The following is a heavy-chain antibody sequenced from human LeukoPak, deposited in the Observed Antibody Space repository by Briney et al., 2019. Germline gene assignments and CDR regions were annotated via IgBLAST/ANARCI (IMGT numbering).Heavy chain of an antibody. CDR1: GFTFSSYS. V-gene: IGHV3-21*01. CDR2: ISSSSSYI. D-gene: IGHD3-10*01. CDR3: ARDLKFGGSDY. J-gene: IGHJ4*02. Sequence: GGSLRLSCAASGFTFSSYSMNWVRQAPGKGLEWVSSISSSSSYIYYADSVKGRFTISRDNAKNSLCLQMNSLRAEDTAVYYCARDLKFGGSDYWGQGTLVTVSS.